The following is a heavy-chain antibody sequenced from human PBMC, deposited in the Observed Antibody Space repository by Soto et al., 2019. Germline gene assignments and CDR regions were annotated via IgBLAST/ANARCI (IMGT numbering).Heavy chain of an antibody. CDR1: GGTFSSYA. D-gene: IGHD1-1*01. Sequence: ASVKVSCTASGGTFSSYAISWVRQAPGQGLEWMGGIIPIFGTANYAQKFQGRVTITADESTSTAYMELSSLRSEDTAVYYCARGYNWNDSRFDPWGQGTLVTVS. J-gene: IGHJ5*02. V-gene: IGHV1-69*13. CDR2: IIPIFGTA. CDR3: ARGYNWNDSRFDP.